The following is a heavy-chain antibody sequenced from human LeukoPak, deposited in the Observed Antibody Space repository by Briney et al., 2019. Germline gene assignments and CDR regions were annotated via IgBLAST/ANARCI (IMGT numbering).Heavy chain of an antibody. CDR2: MNPNSGNT. D-gene: IGHD3-22*01. J-gene: IGHJ5*01. CDR1: GYTLTELS. CDR3: ARGRDSSGYSDS. V-gene: IGHV1-8*01. Sequence: GASVKVSCKVSGYTLTELSMHWVRQATGQGLEWMGWMNPNSGNTGYAQKFQGRVTMTRNTSISTAYMELSSLRSEDTAVYYCARGRDSSGYSDSWGQGTLVTVSS.